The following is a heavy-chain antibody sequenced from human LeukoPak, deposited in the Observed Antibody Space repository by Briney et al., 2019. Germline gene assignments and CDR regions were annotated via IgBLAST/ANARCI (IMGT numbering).Heavy chain of an antibody. CDR1: GYTFTGYY. V-gene: IGHV1-2*02. Sequence: GASVKVSCKASGYTFTGYYMHWVRQAPGQGLEWMGWINPNSGGTNYAQKFQGRVTTTRDTSISAVYMELSRLRSDDTAVYYCARDGTGVYNLVQYWGQGTLVTVSS. CDR3: ARDGTGVYNLVQY. J-gene: IGHJ4*02. CDR2: INPNSGGT. D-gene: IGHD5-24*01.